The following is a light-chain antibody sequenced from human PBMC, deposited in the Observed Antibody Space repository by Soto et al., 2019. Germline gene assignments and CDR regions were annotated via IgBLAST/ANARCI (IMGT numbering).Light chain of an antibody. CDR3: QSYDSSLTAYV. Sequence: QAVVTQAPSVSGAPGQRVTISCTGSSANIGAGYDVHWYQQVPGTAPKLLIFDNDSRPSGVPDRFSGSKSGTSASLAITGLRAEDEADYYCQSYDSSLTAYVFGTGTQLTVL. CDR1: SANIGAGYD. J-gene: IGLJ1*01. CDR2: DND. V-gene: IGLV1-40*01.